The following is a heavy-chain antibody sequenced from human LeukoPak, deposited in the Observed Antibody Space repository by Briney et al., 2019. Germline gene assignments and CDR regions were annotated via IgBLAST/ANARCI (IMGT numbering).Heavy chain of an antibody. D-gene: IGHD4-17*01. Sequence: SETLSLTCSVSGYSISSAHFWGWIRQPPGKGLEWIGSIYRSGSTHYNPSLKSRVTISVDTSKNQFSLKLSSVTAADTAVYYCASYGDYTLDAFDIWGQGTMVTVSS. CDR2: IYRSGST. CDR3: ASYGDYTLDAFDI. CDR1: GYSISSAHF. J-gene: IGHJ3*02. V-gene: IGHV4-38-2*01.